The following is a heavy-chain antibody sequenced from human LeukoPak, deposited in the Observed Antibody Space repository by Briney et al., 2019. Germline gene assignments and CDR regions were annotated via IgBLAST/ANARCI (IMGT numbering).Heavy chain of an antibody. J-gene: IGHJ6*04. CDR2: IKQDGSEK. Sequence: GGSLRLSCAASGFTFSSYWMSWVRQAPGKGLEWVANIKQDGSEKYYVDSVKGRFTISRDNAKNSLYLQMNSLRAEDTAVYYCAREMVVAAIPSRQMDVWGKGTTVTISS. V-gene: IGHV3-7*03. CDR3: AREMVVAAIPSRQMDV. D-gene: IGHD2-21*02. CDR1: GFTFSSYW.